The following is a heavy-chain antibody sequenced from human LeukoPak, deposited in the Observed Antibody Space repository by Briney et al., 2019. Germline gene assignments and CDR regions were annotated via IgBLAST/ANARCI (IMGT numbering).Heavy chain of an antibody. CDR3: ARPSRNINWSFDWYFDL. J-gene: IGHJ2*01. Sequence: SETLSLTCTVSGDSMTSHYWSWIRQTPGKGLEWIGYIYYSGTTNYDPSLRSRVTISIDTSNNQFSLKLSSVTAADTAVYYCARPSRNINWSFDWYFDLWGRGTLVTVSS. D-gene: IGHD1-1*01. V-gene: IGHV4-59*08. CDR2: IYYSGTT. CDR1: GDSMTSHY.